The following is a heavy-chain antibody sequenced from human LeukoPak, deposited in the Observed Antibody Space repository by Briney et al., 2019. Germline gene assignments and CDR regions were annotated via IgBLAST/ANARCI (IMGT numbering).Heavy chain of an antibody. CDR1: GGSISSGSYY. J-gene: IGHJ4*02. Sequence: PSETLSLTCTVSGGSISSGSYYWSWIRQPAGKGLEWIGRIYTSGSTNYNPSLKNRVTISVDTSKNQFSLNLSSVTAADTAVYYCARGVRRWLQPYFDYWGQGTLVTVSS. CDR2: IYTSGST. D-gene: IGHD5-24*01. CDR3: ARGVRRWLQPYFDY. V-gene: IGHV4-61*02.